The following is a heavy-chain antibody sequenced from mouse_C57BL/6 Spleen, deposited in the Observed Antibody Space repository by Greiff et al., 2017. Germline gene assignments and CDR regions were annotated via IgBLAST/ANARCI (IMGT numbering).Heavy chain of an antibody. CDR3: ARSPTVVATPYAMDY. J-gene: IGHJ4*01. CDR1: GYTFTSYW. D-gene: IGHD1-1*01. Sequence: VQLQQPGTELVKPGASVKLSCKASGYTFTSYWMHWVKQRPGQGLEWIGNINPSNGGTNYNEKFKSKATLTVDKSSSTAYMQLSSLTSEDSAVYYCARSPTVVATPYAMDYWGQGTSVTVSS. CDR2: INPSNGGT. V-gene: IGHV1-53*01.